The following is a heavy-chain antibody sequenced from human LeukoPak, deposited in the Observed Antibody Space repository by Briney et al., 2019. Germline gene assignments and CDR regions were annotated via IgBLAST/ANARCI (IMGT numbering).Heavy chain of an antibody. CDR3: ARGVSGYYDILTGNHCYYYGMDV. D-gene: IGHD3-9*01. CDR1: GGSISSGSYY. Sequence: SETLSLTCTVSGGSISSGSYYWSWIRQPAGKGLEWIGRIYTSGSTNYNPSLKSRVTISVDTSKNQFSLKLSSVTAADTAVYYCARGVSGYYDILTGNHCYYYGMDVWGQGTTVTVSS. J-gene: IGHJ6*02. V-gene: IGHV4-61*02. CDR2: IYTSGST.